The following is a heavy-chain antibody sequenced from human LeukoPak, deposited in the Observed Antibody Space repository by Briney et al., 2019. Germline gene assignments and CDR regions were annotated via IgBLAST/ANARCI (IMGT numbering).Heavy chain of an antibody. J-gene: IGHJ4*02. CDR2: INSGGSAI. Sequence: GGSLRLSCAASGFTFNSYEMNWVRQAPGKGLEWVSYINSGGSAIYYADSVKGRFTISRDNAKNSLYLQMNSLTPEDTAVYFCARGEAFCDYWGQGALVTVSS. CDR3: ARGEAFCDY. V-gene: IGHV3-48*03. CDR1: GFTFNSYE.